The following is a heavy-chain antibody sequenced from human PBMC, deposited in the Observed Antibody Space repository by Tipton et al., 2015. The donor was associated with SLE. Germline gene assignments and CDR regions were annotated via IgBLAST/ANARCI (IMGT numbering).Heavy chain of an antibody. Sequence: TLSLTCEVYGVSFSGYYWSWIRQPPGKGLEWIGRIYTSGSTNYNPSLKSRVTISVDTSKNQFSLKLSSVTAADTAFYYCARGAQLGGDYFDYWGQGTLVTVSS. CDR1: GVSFSGYY. V-gene: IGHV4-4*08. CDR2: IYTSGST. CDR3: ARGAQLGGDYFDY. J-gene: IGHJ4*02. D-gene: IGHD3-16*01.